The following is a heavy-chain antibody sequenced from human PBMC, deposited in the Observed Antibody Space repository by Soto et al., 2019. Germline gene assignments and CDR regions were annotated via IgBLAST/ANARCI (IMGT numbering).Heavy chain of an antibody. D-gene: IGHD4-17*01. CDR1: GYPFSYYD. Sequence: ASVKFSCKASGYPFSYYDINWVRQAPGQGLEWMGWMNPKSGNTGSAQRFQGRLTMTSNTSINTAYMDLTSLTSEDGAVYYCARAPGVTTFFVVGGGGPRVPVS. J-gene: IGHJ1*01. CDR2: MNPKSGNT. CDR3: ARAPGVTTFFVV. V-gene: IGHV1-8*01.